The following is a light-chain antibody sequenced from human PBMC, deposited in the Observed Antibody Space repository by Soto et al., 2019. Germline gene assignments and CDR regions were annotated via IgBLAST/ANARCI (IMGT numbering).Light chain of an antibody. Sequence: DIQMTQFPPTLSASIGDRVTITCRASQTISRSLAWYQHKPGKAPKLLIYKASTLETGVPSRFSGSGAGTEFTLAISSLQPDDFATYYAQQYDSYSPYTFGQGTRLEI. CDR3: QQYDSYSPYT. V-gene: IGKV1-5*03. CDR1: QTISRS. J-gene: IGKJ2*01. CDR2: KAS.